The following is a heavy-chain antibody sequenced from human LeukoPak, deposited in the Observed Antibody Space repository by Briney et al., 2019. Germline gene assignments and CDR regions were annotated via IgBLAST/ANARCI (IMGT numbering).Heavy chain of an antibody. CDR1: GYSISSAYY. CDR2: MYHSGST. D-gene: IGHD7-27*01. Sequence: SETLSLTCSVSGYSISSAYYWGWIRPPPGKGLEWIGTMYHSGSTNYNPSLKSRVTISVDTSKDQFSLKLSSVTAADTAVYFCARGFRGDNFDYWGQGTLVTVSS. J-gene: IGHJ4*02. V-gene: IGHV4-38-2*02. CDR3: ARGFRGDNFDY.